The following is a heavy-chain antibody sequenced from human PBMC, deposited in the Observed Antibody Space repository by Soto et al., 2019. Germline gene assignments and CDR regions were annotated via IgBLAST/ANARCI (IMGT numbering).Heavy chain of an antibody. V-gene: IGHV1-45*02. CDR3: AGGGAGCGPFTWELPDH. J-gene: IGHJ4*02. D-gene: IGHD1-26*01. Sequence: QMQLVQSGAEVKKTGSSVTVSCKALGNTFTYRYLHWVQQAPRQALEGMGRNTPFSGDAHYAQKFQARVTITTDRSITTASMQMSSVRSEDTAMYFCAGGGAGCGPFTWELPDHWGQGTLVSVSS. CDR1: GNTFTYRY. CDR2: NTPFSGDA.